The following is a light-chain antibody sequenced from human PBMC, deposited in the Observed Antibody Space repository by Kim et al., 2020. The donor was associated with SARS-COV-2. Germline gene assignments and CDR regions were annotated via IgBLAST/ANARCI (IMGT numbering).Light chain of an antibody. J-gene: IGKJ4*01. CDR2: DAS. V-gene: IGKV3-11*01. CDR3: QQRSNWLT. Sequence: SLCPGERATLSCRASQSVSSYLAWYQQKPGQAPRLLIYDASNRATGIPARFSGSGSGTDFTLTISSLEPEDFAVYYCQQRSNWLTFGGGTKVDIK. CDR1: QSVSSY.